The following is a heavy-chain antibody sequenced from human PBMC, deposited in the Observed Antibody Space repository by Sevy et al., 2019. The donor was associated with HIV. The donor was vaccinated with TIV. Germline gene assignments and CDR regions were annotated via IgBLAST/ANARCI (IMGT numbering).Heavy chain of an antibody. CDR3: ARNNCSITNCYMGDAFDI. D-gene: IGHD2-2*02. Sequence: GGSLRLSCAASGFTFSSYTMNWVRQAPGKGLEWVSSISSISNYIYYADSVKDRFTVSRDNAKNSLYLQMNSLRAEDTAVYYCARNNCSITNCYMGDAFDIWGQGTMVTVSS. CDR2: ISSISNYI. J-gene: IGHJ3*02. V-gene: IGHV3-21*01. CDR1: GFTFSSYT.